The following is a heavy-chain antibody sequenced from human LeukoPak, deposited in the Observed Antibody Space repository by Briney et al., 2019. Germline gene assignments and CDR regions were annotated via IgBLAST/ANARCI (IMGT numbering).Heavy chain of an antibody. CDR2: IKPDGREK. CDR1: GFTISTYW. Sequence: GGSLRLSCAASGFTISTYWMIWVRHAPGKGLECVANIKPDGREKNYVDSVKGRFTVSRDNSRNSLFLQMNNLRAEDTAVYYCASGQGWHFDLWGRGTLITVSS. CDR3: ASGQGWHFDL. V-gene: IGHV3-7*01. J-gene: IGHJ2*01.